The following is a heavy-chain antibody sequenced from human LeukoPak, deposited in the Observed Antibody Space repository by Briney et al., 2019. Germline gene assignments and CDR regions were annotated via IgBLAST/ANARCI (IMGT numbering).Heavy chain of an antibody. CDR3: ARDIGVIAVAGTRGY. D-gene: IGHD6-19*01. V-gene: IGHV4-59*12. Sequence: SETLSLTCTVSGGSISSYYWSWIRQPPGKGLEWIGYIYYSGSTNYNPSLKSRVTISVDKSKNQFSLKLSSVTAADTAVYYCARDIGVIAVAGTRGYWGQGTLVTVSS. CDR2: IYYSGST. CDR1: GGSISSYY. J-gene: IGHJ4*02.